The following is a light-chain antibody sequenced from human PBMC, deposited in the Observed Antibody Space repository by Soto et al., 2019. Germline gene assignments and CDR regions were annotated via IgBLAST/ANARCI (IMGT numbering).Light chain of an antibody. Sequence: DIQMTQSPSSLAASVGARVTITCRASQSISTYLNWYQQKPGKAPKVLIFDASRLQSGVASRFSGSGSGTDFTLTISSLQPEDSATYYCQQSYSAPCTFGQGTKVQVK. V-gene: IGKV1-39*01. J-gene: IGKJ1*01. CDR1: QSISTY. CDR2: DAS. CDR3: QQSYSAPCT.